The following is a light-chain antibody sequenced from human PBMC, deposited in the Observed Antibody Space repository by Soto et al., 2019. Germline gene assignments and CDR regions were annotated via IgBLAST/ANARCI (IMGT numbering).Light chain of an antibody. CDR2: SNN. CDR1: TSNIGYNT. CDR3: EAWDDSLNGVL. V-gene: IGLV1-44*01. Sequence: QSVLTQPPSVSGAPGQRVTISCSGSTSNIGYNTVNLYQQVPGTAPRLLIFSNNQWPSGVPDRFSGSKSGTSASLAISGLQSEDEADYYCEAWDDSLNGVLFGGGTKVTVL. J-gene: IGLJ2*01.